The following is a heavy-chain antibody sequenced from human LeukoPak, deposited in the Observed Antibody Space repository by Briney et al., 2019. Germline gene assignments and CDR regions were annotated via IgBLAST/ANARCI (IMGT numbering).Heavy chain of an antibody. CDR2: ISSSSSYI. J-gene: IGHJ4*02. D-gene: IGHD6-19*01. V-gene: IGHV3-21*01. CDR1: RFTFSSYS. CDR3: ARDHHSSGWSRGFDY. Sequence: GGSLRLSCAASRFTFSSYSTNWVRQAPGKGLEWVSSISSSSSYIYYADSVKGRFTISRDNAKNSLYLQMNSLRAEDTAVYYCARDHHSSGWSRGFDYWGQGTLVTVSS.